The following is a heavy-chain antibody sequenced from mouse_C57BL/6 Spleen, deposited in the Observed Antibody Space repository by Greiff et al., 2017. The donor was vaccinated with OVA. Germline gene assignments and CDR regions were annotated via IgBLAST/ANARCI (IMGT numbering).Heavy chain of an antibody. J-gene: IGHJ2*01. CDR2: ISSGGSYT. V-gene: IGHV5-6*02. CDR1: GFTFSSYG. CDR3: ARHEGYFDY. Sequence: DVMLVESGGDLVKPGGSLKLSCAASGFTFSSYGMSWVRQTPDKRLEWVATISSGGSYTYYPDSVKGRFTISSDNAKNTLYLQMSSLKSEDTAMYYCARHEGYFDYWGQGTTLTVSS.